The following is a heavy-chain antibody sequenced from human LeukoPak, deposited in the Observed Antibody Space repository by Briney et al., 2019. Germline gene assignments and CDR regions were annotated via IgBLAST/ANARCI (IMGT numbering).Heavy chain of an antibody. D-gene: IGHD5-24*01. CDR3: AKPKRDGYNLWRYYFDY. V-gene: IGHV1-2*02. Sequence: GASVTVSCKASGFTFTGYYMHWVRQAPGQGLEWMGWINPNSGGTNYAQKFQGRVTMTRDTSISTAYMELSRLRSDDTAVYYCAKPKRDGYNLWRYYFDYWGQGTLVTVSS. J-gene: IGHJ4*02. CDR2: INPNSGGT. CDR1: GFTFTGYY.